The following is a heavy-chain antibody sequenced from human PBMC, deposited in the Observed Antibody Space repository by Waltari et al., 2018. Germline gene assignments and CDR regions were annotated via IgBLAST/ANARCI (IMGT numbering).Heavy chain of an antibody. CDR1: GYSISSGYY. CDR3: ARDRSIFGVVIIYYYYYGMDV. Sequence: QVQLQESGPGLVKPSETLSLTCAVSGYSISSGYYWGWTRQPPGKGLGWIGSIYHSGSTYYNPSLKSRVTISVDTSKNQFSLKLSSVTAADTAVYYCARDRSIFGVVIIYYYYYGMDVWGQGTTVTVSS. D-gene: IGHD3-3*01. J-gene: IGHJ6*02. V-gene: IGHV4-38-2*02. CDR2: IYHSGST.